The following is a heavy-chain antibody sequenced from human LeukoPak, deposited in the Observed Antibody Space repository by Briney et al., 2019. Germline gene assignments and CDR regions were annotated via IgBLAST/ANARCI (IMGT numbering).Heavy chain of an antibody. J-gene: IGHJ4*02. CDR1: GFTVSSNY. Sequence: PGGSLRLSCAASGFTVSSNYMSWVRQAPGKGLEWVSVIYSGGSTYYADSVKGRFTISRDNSKNTLYLQMNSLRDEDTAVYYCARDVLSYEDSGVDYWGQGTLVTVSS. V-gene: IGHV3-66*01. CDR2: IYSGGST. D-gene: IGHD2-2*01. CDR3: ARDVLSYEDSGVDY.